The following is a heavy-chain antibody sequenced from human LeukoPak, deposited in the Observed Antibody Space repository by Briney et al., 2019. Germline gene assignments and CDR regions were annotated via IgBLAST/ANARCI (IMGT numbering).Heavy chain of an antibody. D-gene: IGHD2-15*01. V-gene: IGHV3-53*01. CDR1: GFTVSSNY. CDR2: IYSGGST. CDR3: EDGIRDCSGGSCIDY. Sequence: GGSLRLSCAASGFTVSSNYMSWVRQAPGKGLDWVSVIYSGGSTYYADSVKGRFTISRDNSRNTLYLQMNSLRAEDTVVYHAEDGIRDCSGGSCIDYWGQGTLVTVSS. J-gene: IGHJ4*02.